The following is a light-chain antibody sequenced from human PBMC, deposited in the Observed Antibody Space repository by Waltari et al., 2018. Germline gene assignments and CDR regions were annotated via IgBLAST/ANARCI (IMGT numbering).Light chain of an antibody. V-gene: IGLV3-21*04. CDR3: QVWDSNMDHVV. CDR2: DDS. Sequence: SYVLTQPPSVSVAPGKTARITCGGNHIGSKSVHWYQQKPGQAPVLVIYDDSDRPSGVPGRFSGANAGNAATRTISRVEAGDEADYYWQVWDSNMDHVVFGGGTKLTVL. J-gene: IGLJ2*01. CDR1: HIGSKS.